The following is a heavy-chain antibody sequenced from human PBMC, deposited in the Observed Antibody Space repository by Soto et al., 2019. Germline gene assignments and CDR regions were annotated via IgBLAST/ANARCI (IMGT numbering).Heavy chain of an antibody. CDR3: ARVERGTATTVVDAFDI. D-gene: IGHD1-1*01. J-gene: IGHJ3*02. Sequence: QVQLQQWGAGLLKPSETLSLTCAVYGGSVSGANYYWSWIRQPTGKGLEWIGGMSHSGGTHFNPSLKSRVTISVDTYTNQFSLKMSSVTAADTALYYCARVERGTATTVVDAFDIWGPGTMVTVSS. V-gene: IGHV4-34*01. CDR2: MSHSGGT. CDR1: GGSVSGANYY.